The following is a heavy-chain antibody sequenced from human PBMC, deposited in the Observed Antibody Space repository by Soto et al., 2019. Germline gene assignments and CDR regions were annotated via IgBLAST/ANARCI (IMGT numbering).Heavy chain of an antibody. CDR3: ARDLTVVVVAAMANDAFDI. J-gene: IGHJ3*02. D-gene: IGHD2-15*01. V-gene: IGHV1-18*01. CDR1: GYTFTSYG. Sequence: GPSVKVSCKASGYTFTSYGISWVRQAPGQGLEWMGWISAYNGNTNYAQKLQGRVTMTTDTSTSTAYMELRSLRSDDTAVYYCARDLTVVVVAAMANDAFDIWGQGTMVTVSS. CDR2: ISAYNGNT.